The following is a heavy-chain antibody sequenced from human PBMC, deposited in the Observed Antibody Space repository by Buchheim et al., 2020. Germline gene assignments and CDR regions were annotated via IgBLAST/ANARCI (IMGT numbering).Heavy chain of an antibody. V-gene: IGHV3-30*18. D-gene: IGHD6-13*01. CDR3: SKVGRYSSSWYLYYYYMDV. CDR1: GFTFSSYG. J-gene: IGHJ6*03. Sequence: QVQLVESGGGVVQPGRSLRLSCAASGFTFSSYGMHWVRQAPGKGLEWVAVISYDGSNKYYADSVKGRFTISRDNSKNTLYLQMNSLRAEYTAVYYCSKVGRYSSSWYLYYYYMDVCGKGTT. CDR2: ISYDGSNK.